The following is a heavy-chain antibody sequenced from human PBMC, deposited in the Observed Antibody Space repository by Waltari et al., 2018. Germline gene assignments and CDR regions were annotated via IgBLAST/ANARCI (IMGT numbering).Heavy chain of an antibody. J-gene: IGHJ4*02. D-gene: IGHD2-8*01. CDR2: IIPIFGTA. CDR3: ARGPPIVLMVYEGGWYLDY. Sequence: QVQLVQSGAEVKKPGSSVKVSCKASGGTFSSYAISWVRQAPGQGLEWMGGIIPIFGTANYAQKFQGRVTITADKSTSTAYMELSSLRSEDTAVYYCARGPPIVLMVYEGGWYLDYWGQGTLVTVSS. V-gene: IGHV1-69*14. CDR1: GGTFSSYA.